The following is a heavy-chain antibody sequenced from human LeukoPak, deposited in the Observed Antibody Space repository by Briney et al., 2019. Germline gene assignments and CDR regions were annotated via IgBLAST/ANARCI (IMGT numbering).Heavy chain of an antibody. D-gene: IGHD3-22*01. J-gene: IGHJ4*02. CDR3: ARGRAYYYDSSGYFFDY. CDR1: GGSFSGYY. CDR2: XNHSGST. Sequence: SETLSLTCAVYGGSFSGYYWXXXRQPPXXGXXXXXXXNHSGSTNYNXXLKXRXXXXXDXSKNQFSLKLSSVTAADPAVYYCARGRAYYYDSSGYFFDYWGQGTLVTVSS. V-gene: IGHV4-34*01.